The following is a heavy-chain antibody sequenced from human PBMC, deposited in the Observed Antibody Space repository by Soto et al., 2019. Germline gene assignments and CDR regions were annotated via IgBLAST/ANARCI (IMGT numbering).Heavy chain of an antibody. CDR3: ARAYYDFWSGHPTRRFDY. Sequence: ASVKVSCKASGYTFTSYAMHWVRQAPGQRLEWMGWINAGNGNTKYSQKFQGRVTITRDTSASTAYMELSSLRSEDTAVYYCARAYYDFWSGHPTRRFDYWGQGTLVTVSS. CDR1: GYTFTSYA. CDR2: INAGNGNT. D-gene: IGHD3-3*01. V-gene: IGHV1-3*01. J-gene: IGHJ4*02.